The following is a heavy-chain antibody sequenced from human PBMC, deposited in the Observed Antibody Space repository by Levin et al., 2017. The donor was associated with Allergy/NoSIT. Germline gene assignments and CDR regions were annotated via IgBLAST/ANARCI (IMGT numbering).Heavy chain of an antibody. CDR1: GILFSSYD. CDR2: ISAGGNYI. V-gene: IGHV3-21*01. Sequence: KSGGSLRLSCAASGILFSSYDMNWVRQAPGKGLEWVSSISAGGNYIYYADSVKGRFTISRDNAKNSLFLQMNSLRAEDTAVYYCASWAMYHYDRSAFDYFCYAMDVWGQGTTVTVSS. D-gene: IGHD3-22*01. J-gene: IGHJ6*02. CDR3: ASWAMYHYDRSAFDYFCYAMDV.